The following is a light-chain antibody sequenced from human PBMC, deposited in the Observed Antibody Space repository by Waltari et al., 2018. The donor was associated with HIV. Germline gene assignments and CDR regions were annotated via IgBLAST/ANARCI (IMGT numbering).Light chain of an antibody. CDR1: SSNIGSNT. V-gene: IGLV1-44*01. Sequence: QSVLTQPPSASGTPGQRVISCSGGSSNIGSNTVSWYQQLPGTAPKLLIFNSNQRPSGVPDRFSGSKSGTSASLAISGLQSEDEADYYCAAWDDSLNGLWVFGAGTKVTVL. CDR2: NSN. CDR3: AAWDDSLNGLWV. J-gene: IGLJ3*02.